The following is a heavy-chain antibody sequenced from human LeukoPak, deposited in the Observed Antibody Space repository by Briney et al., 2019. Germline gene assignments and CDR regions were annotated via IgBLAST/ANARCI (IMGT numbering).Heavy chain of an antibody. Sequence: GGSLRLSCAASGFTFSSYSMNWVRQAPGKGLEWVSGTNWDGASTGYADSVKGRFTISRDNVKNFLYVQMNSLRVEDTALYFCGRVYCSTTSCYDYYDYYMDVWGKGTTVTVSS. J-gene: IGHJ6*03. CDR2: TNWDGAST. CDR1: GFTFSSYS. D-gene: IGHD2-2*01. CDR3: GRVYCSTTSCYDYYDYYMDV. V-gene: IGHV3-20*04.